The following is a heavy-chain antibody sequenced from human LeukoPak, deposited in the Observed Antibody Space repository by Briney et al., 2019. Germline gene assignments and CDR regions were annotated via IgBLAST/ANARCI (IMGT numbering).Heavy chain of an antibody. CDR1: GCTFGSYG. CDR3: ARGTYYFDY. CDR2: IIQDGSEK. D-gene: IGHD1/OR15-1a*01. V-gene: IGHV3-7*04. J-gene: IGHJ4*02. Sequence: GGCLRLSCAASGCTFGSYGMSWVRQAPGKGLEWVANIIQDGSEKFYVDSVKGRFTISRDNAKNSLYLQMNSLRAEDTALYYCARGTYYFDYWGQGTLVTVSS.